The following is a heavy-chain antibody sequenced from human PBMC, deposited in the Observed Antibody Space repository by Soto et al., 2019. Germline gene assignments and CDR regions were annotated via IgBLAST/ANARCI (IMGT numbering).Heavy chain of an antibody. CDR1: GFTFSSYG. CDR3: TILAVDKVMVIDS. D-gene: IGHD5-18*01. CDR2: ISYDGRNK. Sequence: QVQLVESGGGVVQPGRSLRLSCAASGFTFSSYGMHWVRQAPGKGLEWVAVISYDGRNKFYADSVKGRSTISRDNSKNTQFLQMNSLRAEDTAVYYCTILAVDKVMVIDSWGQGTLVTVSS. J-gene: IGHJ4*02. V-gene: IGHV3-30*03.